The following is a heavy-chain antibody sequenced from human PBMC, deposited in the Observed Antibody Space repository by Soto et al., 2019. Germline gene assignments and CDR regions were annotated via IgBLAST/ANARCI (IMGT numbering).Heavy chain of an antibody. CDR2: INPNSGAT. J-gene: IGHJ4*02. V-gene: IGHV1-2*02. CDR1: GYTFIGYY. Sequence: GASVKVSFKTSGYTFIGYYIHWLRQAPGQGLEWMGWINPNSGATNYAQKFQGRVSMTRDTSITTAYMELSRLRSDDTAVYYCARDLVSTIGDFNFWGQGTPVTVSS. D-gene: IGHD5-12*01. CDR3: ARDLVSTIGDFNF.